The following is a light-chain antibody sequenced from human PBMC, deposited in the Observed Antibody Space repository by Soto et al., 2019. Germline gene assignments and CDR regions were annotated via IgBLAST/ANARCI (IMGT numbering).Light chain of an antibody. CDR2: DVS. Sequence: QSVLTQPASVSGSPGQSITISCTGTSSDVGGYNYVSWYQQHPGKAPKLMIYDVSNRHSGVSNRFSGSKSGNTASLTISGLEVEYEADYYCSSYTSSSANYVFGTGTKLTVL. CDR3: SSYTSSSANYV. V-gene: IGLV2-14*01. CDR1: SSDVGGYNY. J-gene: IGLJ1*01.